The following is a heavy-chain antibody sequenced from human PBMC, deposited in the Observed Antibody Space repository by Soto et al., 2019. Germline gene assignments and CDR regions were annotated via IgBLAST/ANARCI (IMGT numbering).Heavy chain of an antibody. J-gene: IGHJ4*02. Sequence: SETLSLTCTVSGGSISSSSYYWGWIRQPPGKGLEWIGSIYYSGSTYYNPSLKSRVTISVDTSKNQFSLKLSSVTAADTAVYYCASWGAGGWYFDYWGQGTLVTVSS. V-gene: IGHV4-39*01. CDR2: IYYSGST. D-gene: IGHD6-19*01. CDR3: ASWGAGGWYFDY. CDR1: GGSISSSSYY.